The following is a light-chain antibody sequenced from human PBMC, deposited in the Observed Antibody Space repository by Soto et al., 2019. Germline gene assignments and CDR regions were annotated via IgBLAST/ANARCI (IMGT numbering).Light chain of an antibody. CDR1: QSLNSL. V-gene: IGKV1-5*01. Sequence: DIQMPKSASTLSASVGDRVTITCRASQSLNSLLAWYQQKPGRAPKLLIYDASTLESGVPSRFSDSGSGTDFTLTISSLQPEDFATYYCQQTYSIPITFGQGTRLEIK. CDR3: QQTYSIPIT. J-gene: IGKJ5*01. CDR2: DAS.